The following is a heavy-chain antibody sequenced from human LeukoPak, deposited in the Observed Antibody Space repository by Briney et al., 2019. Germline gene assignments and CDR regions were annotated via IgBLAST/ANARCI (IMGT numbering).Heavy chain of an antibody. CDR3: ARAEQQLVRAAFFGY. Sequence: GGSLRLSCAASGFTFRSYGMHWVRQAPGKGLEWVTFMRYDGSYKYYADSVKGRFTISRDNSKNTLYLQMNSLRVEDTAVYCCARAEQQLVRAAFFGYWGQGTLVTVSS. CDR1: GFTFRSYG. D-gene: IGHD6-13*01. CDR2: MRYDGSYK. V-gene: IGHV3-30*02. J-gene: IGHJ4*02.